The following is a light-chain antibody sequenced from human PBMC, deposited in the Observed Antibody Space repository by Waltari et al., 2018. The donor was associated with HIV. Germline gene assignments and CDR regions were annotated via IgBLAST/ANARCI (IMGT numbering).Light chain of an antibody. Sequence: VVLIRSPLSLPVALEQPASISCRANDSLLYTDGKTYLNWFRQRPGQSPRRLIYEVSKRDSGVPDRISGSGSGADFTLTISGVEAEDVAIYYCMQGRHWPWTFGQGTKLEF. CDR1: DSLLYTDGKTY. CDR2: EVS. J-gene: IGKJ1*01. V-gene: IGKV2-30*01. CDR3: MQGRHWPWT.